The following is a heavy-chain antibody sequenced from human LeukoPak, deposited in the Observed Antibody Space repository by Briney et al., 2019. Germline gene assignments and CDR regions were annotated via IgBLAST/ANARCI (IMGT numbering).Heavy chain of an antibody. Sequence: SETLSLTCTVSGGSISSSSYYWGWIRQPPGKGLEWIGSIYYSGSTYYNPSLKSRVTISVDTSKNQFSLKLSSVTAADTAVYYCARNSSYYYDREDYWGQGTLVTVSS. J-gene: IGHJ4*02. CDR3: ARNSSYYYDREDY. D-gene: IGHD3-22*01. CDR2: IYYSGST. CDR1: GGSISSSSYY. V-gene: IGHV4-39*01.